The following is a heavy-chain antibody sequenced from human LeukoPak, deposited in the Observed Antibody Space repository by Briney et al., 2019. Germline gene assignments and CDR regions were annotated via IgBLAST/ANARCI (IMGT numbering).Heavy chain of an antibody. CDR1: GFTFSGSA. V-gene: IGHV3-73*01. D-gene: IGHD4-17*01. CDR2: IRSKANSYAT. J-gene: IGHJ4*02. CDR3: TRRGNDYGDYVLVD. Sequence: GGSLRLSCAASGFTFSGSAMHWVRQASGEGLEWVGRIRSKANSYATAYAASVKGRSTISRDDSKNTAYLQMNSLKTEDTAVYYCTRRGNDYGDYVLVDWGQGTLVTVSS.